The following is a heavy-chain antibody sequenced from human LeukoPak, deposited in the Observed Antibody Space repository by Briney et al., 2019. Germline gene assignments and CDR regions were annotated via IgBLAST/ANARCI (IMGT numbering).Heavy chain of an antibody. Sequence: PGGSLRLSCEASGFTFSSYWMSWVRQATGKGLEWVANIKEDGSEKYYVDSVKGRFTISRDNAKNSLHLQMNSLRAEDTAVYYCARDRWGYSYGGDWGQGTLVTVSS. J-gene: IGHJ4*02. V-gene: IGHV3-7*01. CDR2: IKEDGSEK. CDR3: ARDRWGYSYGGD. CDR1: GFTFSSYW. D-gene: IGHD5-18*01.